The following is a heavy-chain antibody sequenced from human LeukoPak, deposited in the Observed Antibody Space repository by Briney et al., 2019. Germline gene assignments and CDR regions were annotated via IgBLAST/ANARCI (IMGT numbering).Heavy chain of an antibody. D-gene: IGHD2-15*01. Sequence: GGSLRLSCTASGFTFSSYSMNWVRQAPGKGLEWVSYISSSGSTIYYADSVKGRFTISRDNAKNSLYLQMNSLRAEDTAVYYCARDLSLYCSGGSCYSLNYWGXGTLVTVSS. CDR2: ISSSGSTI. CDR1: GFTFSSYS. J-gene: IGHJ4*02. CDR3: ARDLSLYCSGGSCYSLNY. V-gene: IGHV3-48*04.